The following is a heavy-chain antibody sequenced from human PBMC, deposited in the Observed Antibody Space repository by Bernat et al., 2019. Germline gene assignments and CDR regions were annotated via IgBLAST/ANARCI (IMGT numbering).Heavy chain of an antibody. J-gene: IGHJ5*02. CDR3: AGIYVWGSDRYRHWFDP. CDR1: GGTFSSYA. Sequence: QVQLVQSGAEVKKPGSSVKVSCKASGGTFSSYAISWVRQAPGQGLEWMGGIIPIFGTANYAQKFQGRVTITADESTSTAYMELSSLRSEDTAVYYCAGIYVWGSDRYRHWFDPWGQGTLVTVSS. V-gene: IGHV1-69*01. D-gene: IGHD3-16*02. CDR2: IIPIFGTA.